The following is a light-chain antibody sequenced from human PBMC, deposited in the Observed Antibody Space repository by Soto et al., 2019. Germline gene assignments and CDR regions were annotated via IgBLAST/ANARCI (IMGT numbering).Light chain of an antibody. CDR2: GAS. CDR1: QSVSSY. V-gene: IGKV3-11*01. Sequence: EIVMTQSPATLSVSPGERATLSCRASQSVSSYLAWYQQKPGQAPRLLIYGASTRATDIPARFTGSGSGTDFTLTISRLEPEEFAVYYCQQRSNWPTFGQGTKVDIK. J-gene: IGKJ1*01. CDR3: QQRSNWPT.